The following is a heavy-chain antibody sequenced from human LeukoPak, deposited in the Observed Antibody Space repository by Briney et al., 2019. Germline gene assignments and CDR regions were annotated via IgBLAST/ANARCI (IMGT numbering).Heavy chain of an antibody. CDR1: GYTFTSYG. V-gene: IGHV1-18*01. J-gene: IGHJ4*02. CDR3: ARDWRGYYYDSSGYYHQNNFDY. Sequence: ASVKVSCKASGYTFTSYGISWVRQAPGQGLEWMGWISAYNGNTNYAQKLQGRVTMTTDTSTSTAYMELRSLRSDDTAVYYCARDWRGYYYDSSGYYHQNNFDYWGQGTLVTVSS. D-gene: IGHD3-22*01. CDR2: ISAYNGNT.